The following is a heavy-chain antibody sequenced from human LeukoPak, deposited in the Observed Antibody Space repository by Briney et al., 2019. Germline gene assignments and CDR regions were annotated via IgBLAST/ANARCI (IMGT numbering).Heavy chain of an antibody. CDR1: DYSISSAYY. V-gene: IGHV4-38-2*02. D-gene: IGHD2-21*02. Sequence: SETLSHTCAVSDYSISSAYYWGWIRPPPGKGLEWIGRIYHSGSTDYNPSLKSRVTISVDPSKTQFSLRLRSVTAADTAVYYCARDQAYCGGDCYFDFWGRGTLVTVSS. CDR2: IYHSGST. J-gene: IGHJ4*02. CDR3: ARDQAYCGGDCYFDF.